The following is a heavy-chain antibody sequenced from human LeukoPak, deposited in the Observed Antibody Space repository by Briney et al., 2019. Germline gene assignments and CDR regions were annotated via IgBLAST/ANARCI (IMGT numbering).Heavy chain of an antibody. D-gene: IGHD6-25*01. V-gene: IGHV3-74*01. CDR2: IKDDGRHT. CDR3: ARGSGIITGIDE. CDR1: GFTLSSHW. Sequence: GGSLRLSCAASGFTLSSHWMAWVRRAPGKGLVWVSRIKDDGRHTNDADSVKGRFTISRDNAKNTLSLQMNSLRAEDTAVYYCARGSGIITGIDEWGQGTLVTVSS. J-gene: IGHJ4*02.